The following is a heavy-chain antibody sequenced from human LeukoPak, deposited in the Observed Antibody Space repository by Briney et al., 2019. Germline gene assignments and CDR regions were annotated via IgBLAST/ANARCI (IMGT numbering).Heavy chain of an antibody. Sequence: TSETLSLTCAVYGGSFSDYYWSWIRQPPGKGLEWIGYIYYSGSTYYNPSLKSRVTISVDTSKNQFSLKLSSVTAADTAVYYCARIFDYWGQGTLVTVSS. J-gene: IGHJ4*02. CDR3: ARIFDY. CDR2: IYYSGST. CDR1: GGSFSDYY. V-gene: IGHV4-30-4*08.